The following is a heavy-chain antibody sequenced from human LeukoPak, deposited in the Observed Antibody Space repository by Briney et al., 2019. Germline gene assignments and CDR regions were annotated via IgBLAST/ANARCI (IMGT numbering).Heavy chain of an antibody. D-gene: IGHD2-15*01. Sequence: KPSETLSLTCTASGGSISSSSYYWGWIRQPPGKGLEWIGSIYYSGSTYYNPSLKNRVTISVDTSKNKVPLKLRSITDADTPVFYCATLAARGTYFDYWGQGTLVTVSS. CDR3: ATLAARGTYFDY. V-gene: IGHV4-39*01. J-gene: IGHJ4*02. CDR1: GGSISSSSYY. CDR2: IYYSGST.